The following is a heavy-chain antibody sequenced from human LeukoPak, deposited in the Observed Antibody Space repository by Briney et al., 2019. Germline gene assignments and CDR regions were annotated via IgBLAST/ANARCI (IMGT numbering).Heavy chain of an antibody. CDR3: ARNIIAAAGNWFDP. J-gene: IGHJ5*02. Sequence: SETLSLTCTVSGGSISSYYWSWIRQPPGKGLEWIGYIYYSGSTNYNPSLKSRVTISVDTPKNQFSLKLSSVTAADTAVYYCARNIIAAAGNWFDPWGQGTLVTVSS. CDR1: GGSISSYY. D-gene: IGHD6-13*01. V-gene: IGHV4-59*01. CDR2: IYYSGST.